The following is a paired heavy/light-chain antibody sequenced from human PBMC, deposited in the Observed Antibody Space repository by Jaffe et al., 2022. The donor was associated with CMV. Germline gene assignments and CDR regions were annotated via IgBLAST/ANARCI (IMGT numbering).Heavy chain of an antibody. Sequence: QVQLVQSGSEVKRPGSSVKVSCKASGGTFNSYSINWVRQAPGQGLEWMGGIIPIFGRANYAQRFQGRVTITADESTSTAYMELSSLRSEDSAMYYCARVRSPVFGVVSDNCFDNWGPGTLVTVSS. J-gene: IGHJ4*02. D-gene: IGHD3-3*01. CDR3: ARVRSPVFGVVSDNCFDN. V-gene: IGHV1-69*01. CDR2: IIPIFGRA. CDR1: GGTFNSYS.
Light chain of an antibody. CDR1: QSVFHNSNKKNY. CDR3: QQYYNTPPT. Sequence: DIGMTQSPDSLAVSLGERASINCKSSQSVFHNSNKKNYLAWYQQKAGQPPRLLFYWASTRESGVPDRFSGSGSATDFTLTISSLQAEDVAVYYCQQYYNTPPTFGQGTKVEIK. CDR2: WAS. V-gene: IGKV4-1*01. J-gene: IGKJ1*01.